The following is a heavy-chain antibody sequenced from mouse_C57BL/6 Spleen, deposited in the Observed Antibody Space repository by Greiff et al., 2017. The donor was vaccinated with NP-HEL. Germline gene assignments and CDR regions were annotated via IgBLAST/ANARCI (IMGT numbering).Heavy chain of an antibody. J-gene: IGHJ4*01. Sequence: EVQLQQSGAELVRPGASVKLSCTASGFNIKDDYMHWVKQRPEQGLEWIGWIDPENGDTEYASKFQGKATITADTSSNTAYLQLSSLTSEDTAVYYCTFYYGRSFHAMDYWGQGTSVTVSS. CDR2: IDPENGDT. CDR3: TFYYGRSFHAMDY. CDR1: GFNIKDDY. D-gene: IGHD1-1*01. V-gene: IGHV14-4*01.